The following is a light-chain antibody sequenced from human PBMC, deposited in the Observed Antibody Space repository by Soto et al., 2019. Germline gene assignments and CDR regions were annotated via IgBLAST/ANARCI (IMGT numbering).Light chain of an antibody. V-gene: IGKV1-27*01. CDR2: AAY. CDR1: QDISTY. CDR3: QKYDNAPLT. Sequence: DIQMTQAPSSLSAPVGDRVTITCRARQDISTYLAWYQQKPGKVPKLLISAAYTLQSGVPPRFSGSGSGTDFTLTIGSLQPEEVATYYCQKYDNAPLTFGGGTKVEI. J-gene: IGKJ4*01.